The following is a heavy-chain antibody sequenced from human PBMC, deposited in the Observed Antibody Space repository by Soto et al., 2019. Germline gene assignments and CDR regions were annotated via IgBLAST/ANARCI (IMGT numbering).Heavy chain of an antibody. CDR3: ATYYYGSVSYSVPGSVRDY. V-gene: IGHV3-48*02. J-gene: IGHJ4*02. Sequence: VQLGESGGGLVQPGGSLRLSCAASGFTISSYSMNWFRQSPGKGLEWVSYIIISSSTKYYADSVKGRFTISRDNAKIPLYLQMNSLRDEDTAVYDCATYYYGSVSYSVPGSVRDYWGQGTLVTVSS. CDR2: IIISSSTK. D-gene: IGHD3-10*01. CDR1: GFTISSYS.